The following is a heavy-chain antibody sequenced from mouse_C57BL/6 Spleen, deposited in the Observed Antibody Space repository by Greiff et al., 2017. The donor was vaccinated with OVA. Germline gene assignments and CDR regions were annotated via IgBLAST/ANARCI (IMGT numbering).Heavy chain of an antibody. J-gene: IGHJ4*01. CDR3: ARGGGYYDAMDY. V-gene: IGHV1-55*01. CDR2: IYPGSGST. CDR1: GYTFTSYW. Sequence: VKLQQPGAELVKPGASVKMSCKASGYTFTSYWITWVKQRPGKGLEWIGDIYPGSGSTNYNEKFKSKATLTVDTSSSTAYMQLSSPTSDDSAVYYCARGGGYYDAMDYWGQGTSVTVSS. D-gene: IGHD2-2*01.